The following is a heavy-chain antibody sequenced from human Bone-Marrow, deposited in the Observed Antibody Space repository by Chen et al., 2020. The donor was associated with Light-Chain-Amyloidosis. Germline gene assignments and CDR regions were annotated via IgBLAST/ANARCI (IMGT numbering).Heavy chain of an antibody. CDR2: IFYSGST. V-gene: IGHV4-59*01. CDR3: ARVQTVTALNY. CDR1: ETSIDAAY. J-gene: IGHJ4*02. D-gene: IGHD2-21*02. Sequence: QVQLQESGPGLVKPSETLSLTCSVSETSIDAAYWAWIRQPPGKGLEWIGYIFYSGSTTYNPSLKSRVTMSVDTSTNQFSRKLTSLTTADTAVYYCARVQTVTALNYWGQGTMVTVSS.